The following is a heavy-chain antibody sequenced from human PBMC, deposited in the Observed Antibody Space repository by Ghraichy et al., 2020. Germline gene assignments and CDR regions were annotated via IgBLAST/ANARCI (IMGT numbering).Heavy chain of an antibody. CDR3: ARSSWRKTPSTNYYGSGSYWYFDL. CDR1: EYTFTGYY. V-gene: IGHV1-2*04. CDR2: INPNSGGT. J-gene: IGHJ2*01. Sequence: ASVKVSCKASEYTFTGYYMHWVRQAPGQGLEWMGWINPNSGGTNYAQKFQGWVTMTRDTSISTAYMELSRLRSDDTAVYYCARSSWRKTPSTNYYGSGSYWYFDLWGRGTLVTVSS. D-gene: IGHD3-10*01.